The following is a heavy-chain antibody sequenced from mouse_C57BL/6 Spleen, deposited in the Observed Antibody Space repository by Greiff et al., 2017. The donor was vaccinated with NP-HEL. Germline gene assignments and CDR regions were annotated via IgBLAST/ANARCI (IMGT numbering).Heavy chain of an antibody. Sequence: VQLQQPGAELVRPGSSVKLSCKASGYTFTSYWMHWVKQRPIQGLEWIGNINPSNSEPHYTQKFKDKATLTVDQSSSTAYMQLSSLTSEASAVYYYARGGAMDDWGQGTSVTVSS. CDR3: ARGGAMDD. CDR1: GYTFTSYW. J-gene: IGHJ4*01. CDR2: INPSNSEP. V-gene: IGHV1-52*01.